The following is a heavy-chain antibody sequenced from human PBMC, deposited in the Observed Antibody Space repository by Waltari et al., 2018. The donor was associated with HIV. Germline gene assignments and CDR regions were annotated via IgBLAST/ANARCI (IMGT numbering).Heavy chain of an antibody. J-gene: IGHJ3*02. D-gene: IGHD3-3*01. CDR3: ARERVTTFGVVIVYEGFDI. CDR2: MYTRGST. V-gene: IGHV4-61*02. CDR1: GRSTSSGSYF. Sequence: QVQLQESGPGLVKPSQTLSLTCSVPGRSTSSGSYFWRWLRQPAGQGLEWIGRMYTRGSTNYNPSLKSRVTISGDTSKNQLSLKLRSVTAADTAVYYCARERVTTFGVVIVYEGFDIWGQGTKVIVSS.